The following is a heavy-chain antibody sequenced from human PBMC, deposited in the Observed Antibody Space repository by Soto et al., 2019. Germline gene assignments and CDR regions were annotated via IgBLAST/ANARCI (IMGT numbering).Heavy chain of an antibody. CDR2: IDNSGST. Sequence: LSLTCPVSGASVSTGVYYWTWIRQHPGKGLEWIGYIDNSGSTYYNPSLTGRVDISVDTSKNEFSLNLQSLTAADTAFYYCAGAVSDFDVRRYRTSYFDQWGQGIQVTVSS. V-gene: IGHV4-31*03. CDR1: GASVSTGVYY. CDR3: AGAVSDFDVRRYRTSYFDQ. D-gene: IGHD3-10*02. J-gene: IGHJ4*02.